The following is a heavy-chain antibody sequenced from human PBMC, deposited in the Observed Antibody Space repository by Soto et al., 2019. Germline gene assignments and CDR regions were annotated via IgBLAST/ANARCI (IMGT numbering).Heavy chain of an antibody. CDR1: GFTFISYA. D-gene: IGHD3-16*01. CDR3: TRSPYHYSWYFDL. Sequence: WGSLRLSCAASGFTFISYAINFFRQSPGKGLEWISYVTSSSSTIYYADSVKGRFTISRDNAGNSLYLLMDSLRDEDTALYYCTRSPYHYSWYFDLWGRGTLVTVSS. V-gene: IGHV3-48*02. J-gene: IGHJ2*01. CDR2: VTSSSSTI.